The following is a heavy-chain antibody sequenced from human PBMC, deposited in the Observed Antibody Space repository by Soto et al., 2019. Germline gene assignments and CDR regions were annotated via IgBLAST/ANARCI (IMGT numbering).Heavy chain of an antibody. V-gene: IGHV4-39*01. CDR1: GGSISSSSYY. Sequence: SETLSLTCTVSGGSISSSSYYWGWIRQPPGKGLEWIGSIYYSGSTYYNPSLKSRVTISVDTSKNQFSLKLSSVTAADTAGVYCAGGGWWLRSPDAFDIWGQGTMVTVSS. J-gene: IGHJ3*02. CDR2: IYYSGST. CDR3: AGGGWWLRSPDAFDI. D-gene: IGHD5-12*01.